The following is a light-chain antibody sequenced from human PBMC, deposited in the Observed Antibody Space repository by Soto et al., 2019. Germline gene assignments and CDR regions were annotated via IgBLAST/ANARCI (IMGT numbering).Light chain of an antibody. J-gene: IGKJ4*01. CDR3: QQYHKWPPLT. V-gene: IGKV3-15*01. Sequence: EILMTQSPASLSVSPGENATLSCRASQSVSTNLVWYQQKLGQSPRLLIYDASTRPSGIPARFGGMGSGTQFTLTIHSLQSEDSAVYYCQQYHKWPPLTFGGGTKVEI. CDR1: QSVSTN. CDR2: DAS.